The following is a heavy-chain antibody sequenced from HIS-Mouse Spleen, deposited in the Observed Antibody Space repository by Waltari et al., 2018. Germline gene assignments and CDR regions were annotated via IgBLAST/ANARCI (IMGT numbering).Heavy chain of an antibody. CDR1: GGSISSSSYY. D-gene: IGHD4-4*01. CDR2: IYYSGST. J-gene: IGHJ6*02. V-gene: IGHV4-39*07. Sequence: QLQLQESGPGLVKPSETLSLTCTVPGGSISSSSYYWGWIRPPPGKGLEWIGSIYYSGSTYYNPSLKSRVTISVDTSKNQFSLKLSSVTAADTAVYYCARDPTVTGYYYYGMDVWGQGTTVTVSS. CDR3: ARDPTVTGYYYYGMDV.